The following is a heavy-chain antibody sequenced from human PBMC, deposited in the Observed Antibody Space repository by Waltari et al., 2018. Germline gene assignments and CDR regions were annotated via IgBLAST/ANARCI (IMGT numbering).Heavy chain of an antibody. V-gene: IGHV3-23*04. D-gene: IGHD3-3*01. CDR3: AKGTYFLTIFGVTITDL. CDR1: GFTFSSYA. J-gene: IGHJ5*02. CDR2: ISGSGGST. Sequence: VQLVESGGGLVQPGGSLRLSCAASGFTFSSYAMSWVRQAPGKGLEWVSVISGSGGSTYYADSVKGRFTISRDNSKNTLYLQMNSLRAEDTAVYYCAKGTYFLTIFGVTITDLWGQGTLVTVSS.